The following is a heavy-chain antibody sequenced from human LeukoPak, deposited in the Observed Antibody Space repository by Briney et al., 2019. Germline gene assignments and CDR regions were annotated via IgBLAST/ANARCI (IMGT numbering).Heavy chain of an antibody. J-gene: IGHJ4*02. Sequence: GASVKVSCKASGYTFTGYYMHWVRQAPGQGLEWMGWINPNSGGTNYAQKFQGRVTMTRDTSISTAYMELCRLRSDDTAVYYCARARSTNYYGSGSHQGYFDYWGQGTLVTVSS. V-gene: IGHV1-2*02. CDR3: ARARSTNYYGSGSHQGYFDY. CDR2: INPNSGGT. CDR1: GYTFTGYY. D-gene: IGHD3-10*01.